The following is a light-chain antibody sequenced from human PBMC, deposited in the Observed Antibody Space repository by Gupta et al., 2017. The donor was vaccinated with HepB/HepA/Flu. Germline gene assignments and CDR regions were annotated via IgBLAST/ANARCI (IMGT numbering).Light chain of an antibody. CDR3: QQYCSSPVT. CDR1: QSVSSSY. J-gene: IGKJ1*01. CDR2: GAS. V-gene: IGKV3-20*01. Sequence: EIVLTQSPGTLSLSPGERATLSCRASQSVSSSYLAWYQQKPGQAPRLLIYGASSMATGIPDRFSGSGSGTDFTLTISRLEPEDFAVYYCQQYCSSPVTFGQGTKVEIK.